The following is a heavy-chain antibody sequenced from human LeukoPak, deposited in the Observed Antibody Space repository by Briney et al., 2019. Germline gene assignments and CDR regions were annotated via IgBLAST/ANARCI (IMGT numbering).Heavy chain of an antibody. CDR3: ARVGQSDY. V-gene: IGHV1-2*02. CDR1: GYTFTSYD. D-gene: IGHD5-24*01. CDR2: INPSSGGT. Sequence: ASVKVSCKASGYTFTSYDINWVRQAPGQGLEWMGWINPSSGGTNYPQRFQGRVTMTRDTSISTAYMELSRLKSDDTAMYYCARVGQSDYWGQGTLVTVSS. J-gene: IGHJ4*02.